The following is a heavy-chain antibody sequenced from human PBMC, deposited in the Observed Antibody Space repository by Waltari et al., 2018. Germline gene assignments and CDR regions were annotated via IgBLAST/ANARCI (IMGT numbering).Heavy chain of an antibody. V-gene: IGHV3-30*01. CDR3: ARDPFGGQSLPPWFDY. Sequence: QVQLVESGGGVVQPGGSLRFSCADSGFTFRSLCFHWVRQAPGKGLEWVAVISYDGSNKYYADSMKGRFTISRDNSKNTLYLQMNSLRAEDTAVYYCARDPFGGQSLPPWFDYWGQGTLVTVSS. J-gene: IGHJ4*02. D-gene: IGHD3-10*01. CDR2: ISYDGSNK. CDR1: GFTFRSLC.